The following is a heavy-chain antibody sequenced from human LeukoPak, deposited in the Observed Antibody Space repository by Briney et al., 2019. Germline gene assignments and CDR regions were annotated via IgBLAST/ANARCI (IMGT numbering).Heavy chain of an antibody. J-gene: IGHJ6*02. CDR3: ARSYYGDYEGYYYYYGMDV. V-gene: IGHV1-69*13. CDR2: IIPIFGTA. CDR1: GGTFSSYA. Sequence: ASVKVSCKASGGTFSSYAISWVRQAPGQGLEWMGGIIPIFGTANYAQKFQGRVTITADEPTSTAYMELSSLRSEDTAVYYCARSYYGDYEGYYYYYGMDVWGQGTTVTVSS. D-gene: IGHD4-17*01.